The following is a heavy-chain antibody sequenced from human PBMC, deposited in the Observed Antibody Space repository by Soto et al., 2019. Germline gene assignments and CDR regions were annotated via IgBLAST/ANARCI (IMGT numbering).Heavy chain of an antibody. V-gene: IGHV3-48*02. CDR2: ISSSSSTI. CDR1: GFTFSSYS. Sequence: QPGGSLRLSCAASGFTFSSYSMNWVRQAPGKGLEWVSYISSSSSTIYYADSVKGRFTISRDNAKNSLYLQMNSLRDEDTAVYYCATLGDFDYYYYYGMDVWGQGTTVTVSS. J-gene: IGHJ6*02. CDR3: ATLGDFDYYYYYGMDV. D-gene: IGHD2-21*02.